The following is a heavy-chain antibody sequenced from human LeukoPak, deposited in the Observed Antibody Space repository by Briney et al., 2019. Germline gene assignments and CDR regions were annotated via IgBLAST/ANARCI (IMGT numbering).Heavy chain of an antibody. V-gene: IGHV4-34*01. D-gene: IGHD3-10*01. CDR3: ARRLRAGRLDY. CDR2: INHSGST. Sequence: SETLSLTCAVYGGSFSGYYWSWVRQPPGKGLEWIGEINHSGSTNYNPSLKSRVTISVDTSKNQFSLKLSSVTAADTAVYYCARRLRAGRLDYWGQGTLVTVSS. J-gene: IGHJ4*02. CDR1: GGSFSGYY.